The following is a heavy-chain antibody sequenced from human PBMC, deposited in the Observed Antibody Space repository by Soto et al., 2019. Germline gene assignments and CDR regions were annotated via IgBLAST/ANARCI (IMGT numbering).Heavy chain of an antibody. D-gene: IGHD3-3*01. CDR3: AHRVLRTVFGLVTTTAIYFDF. CDR2: IYWDDDK. Sequence: QITLNESGPTVVRPTETLTLTCRFSGFSLTTSGVGVGWIRQSPGKAPEWLALIYWDDDKRYSASLKSRLTVTKDNSKNQVVLTVSDLDPTDTATYYCAHRVLRTVFGLVTTTAIYFDFCGQGTPVGVSS. J-gene: IGHJ4*02. V-gene: IGHV2-5*02. CDR1: GFSLTTSGVG.